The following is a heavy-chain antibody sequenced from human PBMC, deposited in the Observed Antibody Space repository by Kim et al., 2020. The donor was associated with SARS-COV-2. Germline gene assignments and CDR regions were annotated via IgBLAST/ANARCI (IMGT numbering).Heavy chain of an antibody. V-gene: IGHV3-30*04. CDR1: GFTFTSYA. Sequence: GGSLRLSCAASGFTFTSYAMHWVRQAPGKGLEWVGVISYDETNTYYIDSVKGRFTISRDNSQNTVFLQMDSLKPEDTAVYYCARDGFLVGSSHYYYYYM. J-gene: IGHJ6*03. D-gene: IGHD1-26*01. CDR3: ARDGFLVGSSHYYYYYM. CDR2: ISYDETNT.